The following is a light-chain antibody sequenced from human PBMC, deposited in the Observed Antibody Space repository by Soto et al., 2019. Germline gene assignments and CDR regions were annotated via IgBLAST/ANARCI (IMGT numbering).Light chain of an antibody. CDR1: SSDVGGYNY. CDR2: EVS. J-gene: IGLJ1*01. CDR3: RSYAGSSTYV. Sequence: QSALTQPPSASGSPGQSVTISCTGTSSDVGGYNYVSWYQQHPGKAPKLMIYEVSKRPSGVPDRFSGSKSGNTASLTVSGLQAEDEADYYSRSYAGSSTYVFGTGTKVTVL. V-gene: IGLV2-8*01.